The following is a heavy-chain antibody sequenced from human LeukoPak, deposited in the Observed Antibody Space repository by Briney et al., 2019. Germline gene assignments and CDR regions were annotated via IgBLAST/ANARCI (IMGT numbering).Heavy chain of an antibody. CDR2: INPSGGST. J-gene: IGHJ4*02. Sequence: GASVKVSCKTSGYTFTGNYMHWVRQAPGQGLEWMGIINPSGGSTSYAQKFQGRVTMTRDTSTSTVYMELSSLRSEDTAVYYCARGGPTQYYYDSSGYWFDYWGQGTLVTVSS. CDR3: ARGGPTQYYYDSSGYWFDY. V-gene: IGHV1-46*01. D-gene: IGHD3-22*01. CDR1: GYTFTGNY.